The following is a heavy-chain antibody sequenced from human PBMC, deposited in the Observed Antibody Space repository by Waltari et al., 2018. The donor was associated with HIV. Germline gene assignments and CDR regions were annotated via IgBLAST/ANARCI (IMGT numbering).Heavy chain of an antibody. Sequence: EVQLVESGGGLVQPGRSLRICCAAYGFTFDDYAMHLVRQAPGKGLEWVSGISWYSGSLGDAYSVKHRFTIARDNAHHSLYLQLNSLRSDDAALYYCSKDLGRITMIEACMDVWGQGATVTVAS. J-gene: IGHJ6*02. CDR1: GFTFDDYA. D-gene: IGHD3-22*01. CDR3: SKDLGRITMIEACMDV. CDR2: ISWYSGSL. V-gene: IGHV3-9*01.